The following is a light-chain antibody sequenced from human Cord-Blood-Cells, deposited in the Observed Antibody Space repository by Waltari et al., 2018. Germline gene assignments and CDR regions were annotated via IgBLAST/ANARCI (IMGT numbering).Light chain of an antibody. V-gene: IGKV1-5*03. J-gene: IGKJ2*01. CDR1: QSISSW. Sequence: DIQMTQSPSTLSASVGDRVTITCRASQSISSWLGWYQQKPGKAPKLLISKASSLESGVPSRFSGSGSGTEFTLTISSLQRDDFATYYCQQYNSYPRTFGQGTKLEIK. CDR3: QQYNSYPRT. CDR2: KAS.